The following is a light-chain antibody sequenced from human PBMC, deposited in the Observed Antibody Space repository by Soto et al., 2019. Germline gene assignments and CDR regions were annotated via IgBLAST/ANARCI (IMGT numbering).Light chain of an antibody. CDR1: QNINSRY. CDR3: QQFGNSPGFT. J-gene: IGKJ3*01. Sequence: EIVLTQSPGTLSLSPGERATLSCRASQNINSRYLAWYQQKPGQAPRLLIYGASSRATGIPDRFSGSGSGTDFTLTISRLEPEDFALYYCQQFGNSPGFTFGPGTKVDIK. V-gene: IGKV3-20*01. CDR2: GAS.